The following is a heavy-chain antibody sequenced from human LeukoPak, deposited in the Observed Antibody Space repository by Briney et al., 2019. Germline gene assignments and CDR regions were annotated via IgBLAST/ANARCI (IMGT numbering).Heavy chain of an antibody. D-gene: IGHD6-13*01. V-gene: IGHV4-61*02. CDR2: IYTSGST. J-gene: IGHJ6*03. CDR3: ASGYSSSWFGAYYYYMDV. CDR1: GGSISSGSYY. Sequence: PSQTLSLTCTVSGGSISSGSYYWSWIRQPAGKGLEWIGRIYTSGSTNYNPSLKSRVTISVDTSKNQFSLKLSSVTAADTAVYYCASGYSSSWFGAYYYYMDVWGKGTTVTISS.